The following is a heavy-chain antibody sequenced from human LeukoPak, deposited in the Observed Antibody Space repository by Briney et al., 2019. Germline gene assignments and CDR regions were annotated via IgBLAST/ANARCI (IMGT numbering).Heavy chain of an antibody. J-gene: IGHJ4*02. CDR1: GFSLSTSGVG. V-gene: IGHV2-5*02. CDR3: ARTKATNYYDSSGYRDY. CDR2: IYWDEDK. Sequence: ESGPTLFNPTPTLTLTCTFSGFSLSTSGVGVGWIRQPPGKALEWLTLIYWDEDKRYSPSLKSRLTITKDTSKNQVVLTMTNMDPVDTATYYCARTKATNYYDSSGYRDYWGQGTLVTVSS. D-gene: IGHD3-22*01.